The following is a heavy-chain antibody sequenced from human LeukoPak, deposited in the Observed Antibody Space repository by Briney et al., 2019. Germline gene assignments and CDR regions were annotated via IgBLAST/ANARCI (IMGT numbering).Heavy chain of an antibody. D-gene: IGHD2-2*02. CDR3: ARDGGYCSSTSCYTGHNWFDP. J-gene: IGHJ5*02. CDR1: GYTFTSYY. V-gene: IGHV1-46*01. CDR2: INPSGGST. Sequence: ASVTVSCKASGYTFTSYYMHWVRQAPGQGLEWMGIINPSGGSTSYAQKFQGRVTMTRDTSTSTVYMELSSLRSEDTAVYYCARDGGYCSSTSCYTGHNWFDPWGQGTLVTVSS.